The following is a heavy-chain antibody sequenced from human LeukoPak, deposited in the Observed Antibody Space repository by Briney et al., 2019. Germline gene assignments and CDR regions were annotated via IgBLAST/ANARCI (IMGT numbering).Heavy chain of an antibody. CDR3: ARGGALYSWFDP. V-gene: IGHV4-39*01. D-gene: IGHD3-16*01. CDR2: IYYSGST. CDR1: GGSISSSSYY. Sequence: SETLSLTCTVSGGSISSSSYYWGWIRQPPGKGLEWIGSIYYSGSTYYNPSLKSRVTISVDTSKNQFSLKLSSVTAADTAVYYCARGGALYSWFDPWGQGTLVTVSS. J-gene: IGHJ5*02.